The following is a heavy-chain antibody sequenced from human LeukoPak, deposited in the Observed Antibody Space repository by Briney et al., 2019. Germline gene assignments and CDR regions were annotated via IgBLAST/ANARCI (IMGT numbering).Heavy chain of an antibody. J-gene: IGHJ5*02. Sequence: SETLSPTCTVSGGSISSYYWSWIRQPPGKGLEWIGYIYYSGSTNYNPSLKSRVTISVDTSKNQFSLKLSSVTAADTAVYYCARHRLYSSSWPLEFDPWGQGTLVTVSS. D-gene: IGHD6-13*01. V-gene: IGHV4-59*08. CDR1: GGSISSYY. CDR3: ARHRLYSSSWPLEFDP. CDR2: IYYSGST.